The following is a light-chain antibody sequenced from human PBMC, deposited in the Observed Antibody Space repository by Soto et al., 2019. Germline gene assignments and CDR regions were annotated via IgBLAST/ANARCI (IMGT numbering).Light chain of an antibody. CDR1: ASNIGGYNL. Sequence: QSALTQPASVSGSPGQSITITCTGSASNIGGYNLVSWYQHHAGKAPKVIIYEGVKRPSGVSNRFSGFKSGTTASLTISGLQAEDDADYYCCSYVGATTYVFGSGTRLTVL. CDR2: EGV. CDR3: CSYVGATTYV. V-gene: IGLV2-23*01. J-gene: IGLJ1*01.